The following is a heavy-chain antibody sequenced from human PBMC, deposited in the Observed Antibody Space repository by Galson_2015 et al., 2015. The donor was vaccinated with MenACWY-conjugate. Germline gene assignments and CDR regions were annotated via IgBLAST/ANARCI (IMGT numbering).Heavy chain of an antibody. CDR3: ASASLASSGWSNWFDP. CDR1: GGSFSGYY. V-gene: IGHV4-34*01. D-gene: IGHD6-19*01. J-gene: IGHJ5*02. Sequence: ETLSLTCAVYGGSFSGYYWSWIRQPPGKGLEWIGEINHSGSTNYNPSLKSRVTISVDTSKNQFSLKLSSVTAADTAVYYCASASLASSGWSNWFDPWGQGTLVTVSS. CDR2: INHSGST.